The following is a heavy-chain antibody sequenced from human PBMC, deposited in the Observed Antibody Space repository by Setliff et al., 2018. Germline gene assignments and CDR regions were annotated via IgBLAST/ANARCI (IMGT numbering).Heavy chain of an antibody. V-gene: IGHV3-11*04. CDR3: ARDGVYYGMDV. J-gene: IGHJ6*02. Sequence: SCAASGFSFTDYYMSWVRQAPGKGLEWISKISGGGTTIFYADSVRGRLTVSRDNARNSVYLQLNSLRAEDTAVYYCARDGVYYGMDVWGQGTSVTVSS. CDR2: ISGGGTTI. CDR1: GFSFTDYY.